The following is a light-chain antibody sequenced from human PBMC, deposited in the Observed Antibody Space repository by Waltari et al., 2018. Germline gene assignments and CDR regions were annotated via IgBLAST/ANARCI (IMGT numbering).Light chain of an antibody. CDR2: DSS. CDR3: QQYNNIPQT. Sequence: DIQMTQSPSSLSASVGDRVTITCQASHDIINYLNWYQQKPGKAPKPLIYDSSNLETGVPSRFSGSGSGTDFTFTISSLQPEDIATYYCQQYNNIPQTFGPGTRVEIK. CDR1: HDIINY. J-gene: IGKJ3*01. V-gene: IGKV1-33*01.